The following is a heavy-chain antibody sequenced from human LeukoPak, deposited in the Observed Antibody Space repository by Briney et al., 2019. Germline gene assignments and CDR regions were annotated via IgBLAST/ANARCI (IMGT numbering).Heavy chain of an antibody. D-gene: IGHD3-16*01. J-gene: IGHJ4*02. Sequence: SETLSLTCTVSGGSISSYYWSWIRQPPGKGLEWIGYIYYSGSTNYNPSLKSRVTISVDTSKNQFSLKLSSVTDADPAGYYWARGNYDCVWGGIDYWGQGTLVTVSS. V-gene: IGHV4-59*12. CDR2: IYYSGST. CDR3: ARGNYDCVWGGIDY. CDR1: GGSISSYY.